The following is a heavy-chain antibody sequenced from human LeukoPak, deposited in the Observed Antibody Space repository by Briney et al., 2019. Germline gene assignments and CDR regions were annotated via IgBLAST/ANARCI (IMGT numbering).Heavy chain of an antibody. CDR2: INHSGST. CDR1: GGSFSGYY. J-gene: IGHJ4*02. Sequence: SETLSLTCAVYGGSFSGYYWSWIRQPPGKGLEWIGEINHSGSTNYNPSLKSRVTIPVDTSKNQFSLKLSSVTAADTAVYYCARMGSYRYLAYFDYWGQGTLVTVSS. D-gene: IGHD3-16*02. V-gene: IGHV4-34*01. CDR3: ARMGSYRYLAYFDY.